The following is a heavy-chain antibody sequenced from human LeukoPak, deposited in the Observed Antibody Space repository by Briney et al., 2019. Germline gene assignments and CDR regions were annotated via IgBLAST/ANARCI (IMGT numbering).Heavy chain of an antibody. CDR3: ARDFWSGYLGADY. CDR1: GYTFTGYY. J-gene: IGHJ4*02. CDR2: INPNSGGT. Sequence: ASVKVSCKASGYTFTGYYMHWVRQAPGQGLEWMGWINPNSGGTNYAQKLQGRVTMTRDTSISTAYMELSRLRSDDTAVYYCARDFWSGYLGADYWGQGTLVTVSS. D-gene: IGHD3-3*01. V-gene: IGHV1-2*02.